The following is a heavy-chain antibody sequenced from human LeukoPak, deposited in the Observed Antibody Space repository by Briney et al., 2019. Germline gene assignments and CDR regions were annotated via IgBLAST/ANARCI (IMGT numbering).Heavy chain of an antibody. CDR2: IYYSGST. J-gene: IGHJ5*02. Sequence: PSETLSLTCTVSGGSISSYYWSWIRQPPGKGLEWIGYIYYSGSTNYNPSLKSRVTISLDTSNNQFSLTLRSVTAADTAVYYCVSLAEGESGRGSWGQGTLVTVSS. D-gene: IGHD3-10*01. CDR3: VSLAEGESGRGS. V-gene: IGHV4-59*01. CDR1: GGSISSYY.